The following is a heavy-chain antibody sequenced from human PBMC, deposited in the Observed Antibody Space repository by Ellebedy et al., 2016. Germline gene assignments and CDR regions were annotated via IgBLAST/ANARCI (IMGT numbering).Heavy chain of an antibody. V-gene: IGHV3-7*03. D-gene: IGHD3-10*01. CDR3: ARYGLSGTFDY. Sequence: GESLKISCVVSGFSVSSNYLSWVRQAPGQGLEWVANIKNDESEKYFVDTVKGRFTISRDNAKNSVYLQMSSLRAEDTAVYYCARYGLSGTFDYWGQGTPVTVSS. J-gene: IGHJ4*02. CDR2: IKNDESEK. CDR1: GFSVSSNY.